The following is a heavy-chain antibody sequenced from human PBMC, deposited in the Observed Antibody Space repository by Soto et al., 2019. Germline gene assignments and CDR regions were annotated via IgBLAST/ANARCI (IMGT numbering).Heavy chain of an antibody. D-gene: IGHD3-16*02. Sequence: GGSLRLSCAASGFTFSSYAMSWVRQAPGKGLEWVSAISGSGGSTYYADSVKGRFTISRDSSKNTLYLQMNSLRAEDTAVYYCAKDQYYDYIWGSYLPNWFDPWGQGTLVTVSS. CDR1: GFTFSSYA. CDR2: ISGSGGST. V-gene: IGHV3-23*01. J-gene: IGHJ5*02. CDR3: AKDQYYDYIWGSYLPNWFDP.